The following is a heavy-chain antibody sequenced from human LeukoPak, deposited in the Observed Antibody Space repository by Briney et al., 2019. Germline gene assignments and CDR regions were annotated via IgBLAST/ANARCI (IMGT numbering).Heavy chain of an antibody. CDR1: GGSISSSNW. J-gene: IGHJ5*02. Sequence: PSGTLSLTCAVSGGSISSSNWWSWVRQPPGKGLEWIGEIYHSGSTNYNPSLKSRVTISIDTSKNQFSLRLTSLTAADTAVYYCARDSSALHNWFDPWGQGTLVTVSS. V-gene: IGHV4-4*02. CDR3: ARDSSALHNWFDP. CDR2: IYHSGST. D-gene: IGHD6-19*01.